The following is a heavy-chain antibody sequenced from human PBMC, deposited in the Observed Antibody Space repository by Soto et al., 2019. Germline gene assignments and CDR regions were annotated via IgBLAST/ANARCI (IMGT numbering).Heavy chain of an antibody. Sequence: EVQLLESGGGLVQPGGSLRLSCAAFGFTFSSHAMSWVRQAPGKGLEWVSSTIDSGGRSYHADPVRGRFTISRDNSKKTLYLQMNSLRADDTAIYYCAKDKMEQWLVGGYYDYWGQGALVTVSS. V-gene: IGHV3-23*01. J-gene: IGHJ4*02. CDR3: AKDKMEQWLVGGYYDY. D-gene: IGHD6-19*01. CDR1: GFTFSSHA. CDR2: TIDSGGRS.